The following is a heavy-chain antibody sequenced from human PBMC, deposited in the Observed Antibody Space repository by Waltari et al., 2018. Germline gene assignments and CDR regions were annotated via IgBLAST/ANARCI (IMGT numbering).Heavy chain of an antibody. CDR1: GGTFSSYA. Sequence: QVQLVQSGAEVKKPGSSVKVSCKASGGTFSSYAISWVRQAPGQVLEWMGGIIPIFGTAKYAQKFQGRFTITADESTSTAYMELSSLRSEDTAVYYCARDLIAWSHRPDAFDIWGQGTMVTVSS. CDR3: ARDLIAWSHRPDAFDI. D-gene: IGHD3-16*02. CDR2: IIPIFGTA. J-gene: IGHJ3*02. V-gene: IGHV1-69*01.